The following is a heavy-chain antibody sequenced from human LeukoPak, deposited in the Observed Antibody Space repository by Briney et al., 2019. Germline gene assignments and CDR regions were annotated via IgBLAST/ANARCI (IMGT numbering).Heavy chain of an antibody. CDR3: ARGWYSSSSADY. Sequence: GGSLRLSCAASGFTFSSYGMHWVRQAPGKGLEWVAVIWYDGSNKYYADSVKGRFTISRDNSKNTLYLQMNSLRAEDTAVYYCARGWYSSSSADYWGQGTLVTVSS. D-gene: IGHD6-6*01. CDR2: IWYDGSNK. V-gene: IGHV3-33*01. CDR1: GFTFSSYG. J-gene: IGHJ4*02.